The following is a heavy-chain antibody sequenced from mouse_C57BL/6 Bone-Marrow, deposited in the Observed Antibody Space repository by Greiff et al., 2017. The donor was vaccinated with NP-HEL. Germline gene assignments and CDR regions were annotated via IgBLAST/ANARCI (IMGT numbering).Heavy chain of an antibody. CDR2: IDPETGGT. Sequence: QVQLQQSGAELVRPGASVTLSCKASGYTFTDYEMSWVKQTPVHGLEWIGAIDPETGGTAYTQKFKGKVILTADKSSSTAYMELRILTSEDSAVYYRTPITTIVATGAMDSRGKGTSVTVAS. V-gene: IGHV1-15*01. J-gene: IGHJ4*01. D-gene: IGHD1-1*01. CDR3: TPITTIVATGAMDS. CDR1: GYTFTDYE.